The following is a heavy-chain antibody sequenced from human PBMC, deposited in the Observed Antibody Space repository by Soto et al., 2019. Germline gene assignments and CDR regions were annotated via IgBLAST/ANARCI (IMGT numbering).Heavy chain of an antibody. J-gene: IGHJ4*02. V-gene: IGHV3-74*01. D-gene: IGHD6-13*01. CDR2: IKTDGSVT. CDR1: GFTFNNYW. CDR3: ERDRAAVGIQYDY. Sequence: PGGSLRLSCAASGFTFNNYWMHWVRQAPGKGLVWVSRIKTDGSVTTYADSVKGRFTISRDNAKNTLYLQMNSLRDEDTAVYFCERDRAAVGIQYDYWGQGTLVTVSS.